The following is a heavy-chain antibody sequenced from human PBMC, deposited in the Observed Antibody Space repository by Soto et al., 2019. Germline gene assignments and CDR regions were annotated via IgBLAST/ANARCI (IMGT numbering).Heavy chain of an antibody. V-gene: IGHV1-46*01. CDR3: ARGRQWMAYFDL. J-gene: IGHJ4*02. CDR1: GYRFTTSF. Sequence: HVQLVQSGAEVKKPGASVKLSCKASGYRFTTSFMNWVRQAPGQGLEWMGIINPIGGSTTYAQTLQGRVTITSDTSTSTVFLDLTSLRSEDTAVYYCARGRQWMAYFDLWGQGTLVTVSS. D-gene: IGHD6-19*01. CDR2: INPIGGST.